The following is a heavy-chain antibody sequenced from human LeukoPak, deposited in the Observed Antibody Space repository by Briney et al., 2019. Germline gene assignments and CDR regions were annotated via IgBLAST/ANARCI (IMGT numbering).Heavy chain of an antibody. D-gene: IGHD1-14*01. CDR3: ARERVSVPSGRTRNCYYYMGV. CDR2: IYTSGST. V-gene: IGHV4-4*07. Sequence: SETLSLTCTVSGGSISSYYWSWIRQPAGKGLEWIGRIYTSGSTNYNPSLKSRVTMSVDTSKNQFSLKLSSVTAADTAVYYCARERVSVPSGRTRNCYYYMGVWGKGTTVTVSS. CDR1: GGSISSYY. J-gene: IGHJ6*03.